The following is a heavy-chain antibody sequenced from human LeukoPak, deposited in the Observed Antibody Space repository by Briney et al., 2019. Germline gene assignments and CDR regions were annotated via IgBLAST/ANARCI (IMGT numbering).Heavy chain of an antibody. V-gene: IGHV4-59*01. CDR3: ARGLMGSSATFDY. CDR2: IYYSGST. CDR1: GGSISSYY. D-gene: IGHD3-22*01. J-gene: IGHJ4*02. Sequence: PSETLSLTCTVSGGSISSYYWSWIRQPPGKGLEWIGYIYYSGSTNYNPSLKSRVTISVDTSKNQFSLKPSSVTAADTAVYYCARGLMGSSATFDYWGQGTLVTVSS.